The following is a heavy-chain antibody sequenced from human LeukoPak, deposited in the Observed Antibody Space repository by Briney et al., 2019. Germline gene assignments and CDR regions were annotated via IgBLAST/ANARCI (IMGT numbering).Heavy chain of an antibody. CDR1: GGSISSSYYY. Sequence: SETLSLTCTVSGGSISSSYYYWGWIRQPPGKGRKGLEWIGNIYYSGSTYYNPSLKSRVTISVDTSKNQFSLKLSSVTAADTAVYYCARHSNGAYYDILTGYPDYWGQGTLVTVPS. CDR2: IYYSGST. CDR3: ARHSNGAYYDILTGYPDY. D-gene: IGHD3-9*01. J-gene: IGHJ4*02. V-gene: IGHV4-39*01.